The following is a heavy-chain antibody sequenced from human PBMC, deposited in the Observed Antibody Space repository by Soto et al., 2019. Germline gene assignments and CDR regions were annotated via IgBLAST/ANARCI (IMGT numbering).Heavy chain of an antibody. J-gene: IGHJ4*02. CDR1: GASLSSHF. D-gene: IGHD6-13*01. CDR2: IYKSRST. Sequence: QVYLQESGPGLVKPSETLSLTCTVSGASLSSHFWTWVRQPPGKGLESIGYIYKSRSTDYNPSLKSRVTISVDTSKNQFSPTLTSVTAEDTAVYYCAGDKNSSIWYTYWGLGALVTVSS. V-gene: IGHV4-59*11. CDR3: AGDKNSSIWYTY.